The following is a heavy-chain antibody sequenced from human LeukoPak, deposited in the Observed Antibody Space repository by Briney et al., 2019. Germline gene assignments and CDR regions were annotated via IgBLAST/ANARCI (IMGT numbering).Heavy chain of an antibody. V-gene: IGHV4-38-2*01. J-gene: IGHJ6*03. Sequence: SETLSLTCAVSGYSISSGYYWGWIRQPPGKGLEWIGSNYHSGSTYYNPSLKSRVAISVDTSKNQFSLKLSSVTAADTAVYYCARHIRSFYYYYYMDVWGKGTTVTVSS. D-gene: IGHD2-21*01. CDR3: ARHIRSFYYYYYMDV. CDR1: GYSISSGYY. CDR2: NYHSGST.